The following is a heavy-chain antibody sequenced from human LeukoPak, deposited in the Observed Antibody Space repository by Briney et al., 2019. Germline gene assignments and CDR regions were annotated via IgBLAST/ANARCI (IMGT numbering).Heavy chain of an antibody. CDR2: IRYDGSNK. Sequence: SGGSLRLSCAASGFTFSSYGMHWVRQAPGKGLEWVAFIRYDGSNKYYADSVKGRFTISRDNSKNTLYLQMNSLRAEDTAVYYCAKDLVYGDYPHYFDYWGQGTLVTVSS. V-gene: IGHV3-30*02. D-gene: IGHD4-17*01. J-gene: IGHJ4*02. CDR3: AKDLVYGDYPHYFDY. CDR1: GFTFSSYG.